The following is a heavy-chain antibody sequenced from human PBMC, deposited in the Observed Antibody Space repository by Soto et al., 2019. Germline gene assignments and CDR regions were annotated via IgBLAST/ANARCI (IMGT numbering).Heavy chain of an antibody. Sequence: ASVKVSCKASGYTFTSYAMHWVRQAPGQGLEWMGWINAGNGNTKYSQKFQGRVTITRDTSASTAYMELSSLRSEDTAVYYCAAGGITIFVVPKGFDYWGQGTLVTVSS. CDR1: GYTFTSYA. CDR3: AAGGITIFVVPKGFDY. D-gene: IGHD3-3*01. CDR2: INAGNGNT. V-gene: IGHV1-3*01. J-gene: IGHJ4*02.